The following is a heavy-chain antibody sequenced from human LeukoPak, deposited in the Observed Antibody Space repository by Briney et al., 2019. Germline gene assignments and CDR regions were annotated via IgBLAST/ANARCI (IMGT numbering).Heavy chain of an antibody. D-gene: IGHD3-22*01. V-gene: IGHV1-8*03. CDR1: GYTFTSYD. CDR3: ASAPYDSSGYSTGFDI. CDR2: MNPNSGNT. J-gene: IGHJ3*02. Sequence: GASVKVSCKASGYTFTSYDINWVRQATGQGLEWMGWMNPNSGNTGYAQKFQGRVTITADESTSTAYMDLSSLRSEDTAVYYCASAPYDSSGYSTGFDIWGQGTMVTVSS.